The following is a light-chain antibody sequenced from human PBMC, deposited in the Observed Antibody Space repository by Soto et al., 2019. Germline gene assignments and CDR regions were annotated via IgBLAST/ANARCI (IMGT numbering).Light chain of an antibody. CDR2: ANS. J-gene: IGLJ2*01. Sequence: QSVLTQPPSVSGAPGQRVTISCTGSSSNIGAGYDVHWYQQLPGTAPKLLIYANSNRPSGVPDRFSGSKSGTSASLGITGLQAEDEADYYCQSYDSSLSGSVVFGGGTKLTVL. CDR3: QSYDSSLSGSVV. V-gene: IGLV1-40*01. CDR1: SSNIGAGYD.